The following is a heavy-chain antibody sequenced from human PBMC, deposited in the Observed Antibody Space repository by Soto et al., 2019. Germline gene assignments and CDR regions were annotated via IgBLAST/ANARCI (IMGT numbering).Heavy chain of an antibody. J-gene: IGHJ4*02. D-gene: IGHD6-19*01. CDR2: ISYDGSNK. CDR3: AKEEKRWLDGYYSDY. CDR1: GFTFSSYG. Sequence: QVQLVESGGGVVQPGRSLRLSCAASGFTFSSYGMHWVRQAPGKGLEWVAVISYDGSNKYYADSVKGRFTISRDNSKNTLYLQMNSLRAEVTAVYYCAKEEKRWLDGYYSDYWGQGTLVTVSS. V-gene: IGHV3-30*18.